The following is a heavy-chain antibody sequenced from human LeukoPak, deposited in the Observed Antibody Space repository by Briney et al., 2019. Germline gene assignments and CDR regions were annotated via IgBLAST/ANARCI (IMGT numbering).Heavy chain of an antibody. J-gene: IGHJ1*01. Sequence: SETLSLTCAAYGGSFSGYYWSWIRQPPGKGLEWIGEINHSGSTNYNPSLKSRVTISVDTSKNQFSLKLSSVTAADTAVYYCARLTKRTYCGRDCRGGIQHWGQGTLVTVSS. CDR3: ARLTKRTYCGRDCRGGIQH. V-gene: IGHV4-34*01. D-gene: IGHD2-21*02. CDR2: INHSGST. CDR1: GGSFSGYY.